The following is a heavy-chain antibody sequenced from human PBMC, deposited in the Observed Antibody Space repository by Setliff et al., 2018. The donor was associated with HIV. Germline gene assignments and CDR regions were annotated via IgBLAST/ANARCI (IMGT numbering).Heavy chain of an antibody. CDR2: ISQSGTT. J-gene: IGHJ5*02. V-gene: IGHV4-39*07. Sequence: SETLSLTCAVYNVAISSNSYYWGWIRQPPGKGLEWIGSISQSGTTYYSPSLKNRVTISVDTSKNQFSLRLSSVTAADAAVYYCARDCPPRRYCRGFGCYQHWFDLWGPGIAVTVSS. CDR1: NVAISSNSYY. D-gene: IGHD2-15*01. CDR3: ARDCPPRRYCRGFGCYQHWFDL.